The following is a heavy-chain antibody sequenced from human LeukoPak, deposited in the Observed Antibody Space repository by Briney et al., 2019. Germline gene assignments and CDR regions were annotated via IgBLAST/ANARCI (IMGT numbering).Heavy chain of an antibody. D-gene: IGHD3-3*01. Sequence: GGSLRLSCAASGFTFSNYAMTWVRQAPGKGLEWVSSISGSDGSTYFADSVRGRFTISRDNSKNTLSLQMNTLRAEDTAVYYCAKDRIFGVFDYWGQGTLVTVSS. J-gene: IGHJ4*02. CDR2: ISGSDGST. CDR1: GFTFSNYA. CDR3: AKDRIFGVFDY. V-gene: IGHV3-23*01.